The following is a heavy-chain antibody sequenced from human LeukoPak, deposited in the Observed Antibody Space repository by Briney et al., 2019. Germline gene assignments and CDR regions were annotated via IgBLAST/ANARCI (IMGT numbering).Heavy chain of an antibody. J-gene: IGHJ2*01. D-gene: IGHD2-2*03. V-gene: IGHV3-74*01. CDR2: IQSDGSST. Sequence: PGGSLRLSCAASGFIFSSNWMHWVRQAPGKGPVWVSRIQSDGSSTNYADSVKGRFTISRDNAKSTLYLQMNSLRAEDMAVYYCARDGFWNFDLWGRGTLVTVSS. CDR1: GFIFSSNW. CDR3: ARDGFWNFDL.